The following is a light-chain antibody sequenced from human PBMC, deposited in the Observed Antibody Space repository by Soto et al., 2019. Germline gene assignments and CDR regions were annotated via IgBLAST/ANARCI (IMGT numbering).Light chain of an antibody. Sequence: DIQMTHSPSSLSASVGDRVTITCRASQGISNYLAWYQQKPGKVPKLLIYAASTLQSGVPSRFSGSGSGTDFTLTISSLQPEDGATYYCQKYNSAPQTFGQGTKVEIK. CDR1: QGISNY. J-gene: IGKJ1*01. CDR2: AAS. V-gene: IGKV1-27*01. CDR3: QKYNSAPQT.